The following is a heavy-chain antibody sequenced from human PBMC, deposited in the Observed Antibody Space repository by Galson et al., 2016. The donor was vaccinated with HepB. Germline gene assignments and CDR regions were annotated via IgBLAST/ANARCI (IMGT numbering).Heavy chain of an antibody. CDR1: GGSFSGYY. CDR2: INHSGST. V-gene: IGHV4-34*01. Sequence: ETLSLTCAVYGGSFSGYYWSWIRQPPGKGLEWIGEINHSGSTNYNPSLKSRVPITVDTSKNKFSLKLSSVTAADTAAYYCARRFSNYVGETWYHHHYYYYMDVWGKGTTVTVSS. CDR3: ARRFSNYVGETWYHHHYYYYMDV. D-gene: IGHD4-11*01. J-gene: IGHJ6*03.